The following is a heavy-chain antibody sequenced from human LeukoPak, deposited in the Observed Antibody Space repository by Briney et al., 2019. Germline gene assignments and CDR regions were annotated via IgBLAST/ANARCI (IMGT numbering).Heavy chain of an antibody. CDR3: ARAPSIAAAGTGRIWFDP. CDR2: INPNSGGT. J-gene: IGHJ5*02. CDR1: GYTFTGYY. D-gene: IGHD6-13*01. Sequence: ASVKVSCKASGYTFTGYYMHWVRQAPGQGLEWMGWINPNSGGTNYAQKFQGRVTMTRDTSISTAYMKLSRLRSDDTAVYYCARAPSIAAAGTGRIWFDPWGQGTLVTVSS. V-gene: IGHV1-2*02.